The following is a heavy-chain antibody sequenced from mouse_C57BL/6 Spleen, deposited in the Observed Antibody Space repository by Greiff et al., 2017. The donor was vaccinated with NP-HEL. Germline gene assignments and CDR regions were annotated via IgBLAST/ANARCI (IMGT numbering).Heavy chain of an antibody. D-gene: IGHD2-1*01. CDR1: GYSITSGYY. CDR2: ISYDGSN. Sequence: EVKLMESGPGLVKPSQSLSLTCSVTGYSITSGYYWNWIRQFPGNKLEWMGYISYDGSNNYNPSLKNRISITRDTSKNQFFLKLNSVTTEDTATYYCARDGNYVFHVPFDYWGQGTTLTVSS. V-gene: IGHV3-6*01. CDR3: ARDGNYVFHVPFDY. J-gene: IGHJ2*01.